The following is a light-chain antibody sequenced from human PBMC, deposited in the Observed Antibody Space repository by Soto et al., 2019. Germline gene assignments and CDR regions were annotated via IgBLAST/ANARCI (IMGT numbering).Light chain of an antibody. CDR3: QQYNKWPLT. Sequence: EIVMTQSPATLSVSQGERATLSCRASESVSSNLAWYQQKPGQAPRLLIYSASARATGIPARFSGSGSGTEFTLTISSLQSEDFPFYYCQQYNKWPLTFGGGTKVEIK. V-gene: IGKV3-15*01. J-gene: IGKJ4*01. CDR2: SAS. CDR1: ESVSSN.